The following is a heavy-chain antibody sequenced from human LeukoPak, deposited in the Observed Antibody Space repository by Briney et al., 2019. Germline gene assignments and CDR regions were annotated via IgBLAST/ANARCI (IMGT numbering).Heavy chain of an antibody. Sequence: PSETLSLTXAVSGYSISSGYYWGWIRQPPGKGLEWIGSVHHSGATYYNPSLKSRVTISVDTSKNQFSLDLSSVTAADTAVYYCARLNGGSFDYWGQGTLVTVSS. D-gene: IGHD2-15*01. CDR1: GYSISSGYY. CDR3: ARLNGGSFDY. V-gene: IGHV4-38-2*01. J-gene: IGHJ4*02. CDR2: VHHSGAT.